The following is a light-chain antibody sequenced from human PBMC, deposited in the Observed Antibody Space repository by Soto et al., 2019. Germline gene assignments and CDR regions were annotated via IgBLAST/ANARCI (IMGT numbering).Light chain of an antibody. CDR3: QQYKKWPLRT. Sequence: EIVMAQSPATLSVSPGERATLSCRASQSISSDLAWFQQKPGQAPRLLIYGASITASGIPARFSGSGSGTESTFTISSLQSEDFAVYYCQQYKKWPLRTFGQGTKVEIK. CDR2: GAS. J-gene: IGKJ1*01. CDR1: QSISSD. V-gene: IGKV3-15*01.